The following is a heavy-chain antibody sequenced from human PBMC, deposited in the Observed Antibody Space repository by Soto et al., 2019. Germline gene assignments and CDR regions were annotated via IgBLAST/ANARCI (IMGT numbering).Heavy chain of an antibody. V-gene: IGHV4-59*02. CDR2: INNNGNT. CDR3: ARFSLGPGRDYYYYGMDV. J-gene: IGHJ6*02. CDR1: GGSVSGYH. D-gene: IGHD3-16*01. Sequence: SETLSLTCNVSGGSVSGYHWSWIRQPPGKGLEWIGYINNNGNTDYNPSLESRVTISLDTSKNQFSLKLSSVTAADTAVYYCARFSLGPGRDYYYYGMDVWGQGTTVTVSS.